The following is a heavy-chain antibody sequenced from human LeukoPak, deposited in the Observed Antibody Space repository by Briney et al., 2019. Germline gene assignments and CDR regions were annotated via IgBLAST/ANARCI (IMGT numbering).Heavy chain of an antibody. D-gene: IGHD1-1*01. CDR3: SSFRTTGTTQLNY. CDR2: INPSGGST. Sequence: GASVKVSCKASGYTFTSYYMHWVRQAPGQGLEWMGIINPSGGSTSYAQKFQGRVTMTRDTSTSTVYMELSSLRSEDTAVYYCSSFRTTGTTQLNYWGQGTLVTVSS. CDR1: GYTFTSYY. V-gene: IGHV1-46*03. J-gene: IGHJ4*02.